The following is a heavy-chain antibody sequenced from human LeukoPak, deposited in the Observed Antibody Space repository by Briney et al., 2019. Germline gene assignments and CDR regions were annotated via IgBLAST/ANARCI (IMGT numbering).Heavy chain of an antibody. D-gene: IGHD2-21*01. CDR3: AGEAGGGEGYNWFDP. CDR1: GGTFSSYA. CDR2: IIPIFGTA. J-gene: IGHJ5*02. V-gene: IGHV1-69*13. Sequence: SVKVSCKASGGTFSSYAISWVRQAPGRGLEWMGGIIPIFGTANYAQKFQGRVTITADESTSTAYMELSSLRSEDTAVYYCAGEAGGGEGYNWFDPWGQGTLVTVSS.